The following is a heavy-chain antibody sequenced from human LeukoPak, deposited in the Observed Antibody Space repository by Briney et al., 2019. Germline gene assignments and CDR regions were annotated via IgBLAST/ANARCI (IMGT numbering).Heavy chain of an antibody. CDR2: IYYSGST. CDR1: GGSISIYY. CDR3: ARVDYGDYVPVYAFDI. D-gene: IGHD4-17*01. V-gene: IGHV4-59*01. J-gene: IGHJ3*02. Sequence: RAAETLSLTCTVSGGSISIYYWSWTRQPPGKGLEWIGYIYYSGSTNYNPSLKSRVTISVDTSKNQFSLKLSSVTAADTAVYYCARVDYGDYVPVYAFDIWGQGTMVTVSS.